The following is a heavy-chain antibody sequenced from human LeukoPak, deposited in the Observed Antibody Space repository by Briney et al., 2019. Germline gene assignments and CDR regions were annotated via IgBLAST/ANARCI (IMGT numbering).Heavy chain of an antibody. V-gene: IGHV3-30*03. CDR1: GFTFSSYG. CDR2: ISYDGNNK. Sequence: GGSLRLSYSASGFTFSSYGMNWVRQAPGKGLEWGAVISYDGNNKYYADSVKGRFTISIDSSKNTLYLQMNSLRVEDTAIYYCARDPSPLLPTDDSWGQGTLVAVSS. D-gene: IGHD2-2*01. CDR3: ARDPSPLLPTDDS. J-gene: IGHJ4*02.